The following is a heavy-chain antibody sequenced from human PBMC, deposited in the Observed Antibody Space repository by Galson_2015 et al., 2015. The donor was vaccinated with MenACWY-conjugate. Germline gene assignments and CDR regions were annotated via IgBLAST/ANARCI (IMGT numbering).Heavy chain of an antibody. CDR1: GYTFTSYY. CDR2: INPSGGST. V-gene: IGHV1-46*01. Sequence: SVKVSCKASGYTFTSYYMHWVRQAPGQGLEWMGIINPSGGSTSYAQKFQGRVTMTRDTSTSTVYMELSSLRSEDTAVYYCARTTYYYDSSGYLPFDYWGQGTLVTVSS. D-gene: IGHD3-22*01. CDR3: ARTTYYYDSSGYLPFDY. J-gene: IGHJ4*02.